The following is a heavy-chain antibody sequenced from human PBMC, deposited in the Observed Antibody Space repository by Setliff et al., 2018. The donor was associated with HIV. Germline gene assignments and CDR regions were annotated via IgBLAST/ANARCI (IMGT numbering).Heavy chain of an antibody. CDR3: TRYKLTSVMSNFDY. J-gene: IGHJ4*02. CDR1: GFIFGDYA. Sequence: GWSLRLSCTTSGFIFGDYAMSWVRQAPGKGLQWVAFTRSKAYGGTTEYAASVKGRFTISRDDSKNIAYLQMGSLKTEDTAVYFCTRYKLTSVMSNFDYWGLGTLVTVSS. D-gene: IGHD4-17*01. V-gene: IGHV3-49*04. CDR2: TRSKAYGGTT.